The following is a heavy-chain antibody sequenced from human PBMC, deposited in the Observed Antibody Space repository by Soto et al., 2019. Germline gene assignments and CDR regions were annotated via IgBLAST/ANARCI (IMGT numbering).Heavy chain of an antibody. V-gene: IGHV1-8*01. J-gene: IGHJ5*02. D-gene: IGHD2-15*01. CDR1: GYTFTDYD. CDR2: MNPNSGET. CDR3: ARVAVAARPRWYNWFDP. Sequence: QEQLVQSGAEVKKPGASVKVSCKTSGYTFTDYDINWVRQATGQGLEWIGWMNPNSGETGYAQKFQGRVTMTRSASLSTAYLELSSLRSEETAVYYCARVAVAARPRWYNWFDPWGKGTLVTVSS.